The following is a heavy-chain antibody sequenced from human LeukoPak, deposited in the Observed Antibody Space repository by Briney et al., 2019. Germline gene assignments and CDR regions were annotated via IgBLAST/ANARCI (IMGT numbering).Heavy chain of an antibody. V-gene: IGHV1-2*02. J-gene: IGHJ6*04. CDR3: VRSGYGYGYGWDVGV. D-gene: IGHD5-18*01. CDR2: INPNSGGT. Sequence: VKVSCKASGYIFTGYFIYWVRQAPGQGLELMGWINPNSGGTNYAQNFQGRVTMTRDTSISTAYMELSRLRSDDTAVYYCVRSGYGYGYGWDVGVWGKGTTVTVSS. CDR1: GYIFTGYF.